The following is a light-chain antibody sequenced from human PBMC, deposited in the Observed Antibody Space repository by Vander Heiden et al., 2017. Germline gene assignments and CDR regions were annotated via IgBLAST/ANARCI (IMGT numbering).Light chain of an antibody. CDR2: EVS. V-gene: IGLV2-14*01. Sequence: QSALTQPASVPGSPGHSITISCTGTSSDVDGYNYVSWYQQHPGKAPKLMIYEVSNRPSGVSNRFSGSKSGNTASLTISGLQAEDEADYYCSSYTSSPDVVFGGGTKLTVL. J-gene: IGLJ2*01. CDR1: SSDVDGYNY. CDR3: SSYTSSPDVV.